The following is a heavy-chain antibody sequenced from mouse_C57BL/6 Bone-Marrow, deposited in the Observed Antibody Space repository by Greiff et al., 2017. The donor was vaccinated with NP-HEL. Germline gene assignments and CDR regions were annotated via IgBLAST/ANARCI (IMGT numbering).Heavy chain of an antibody. CDR3: ARDDYYGSSTWLAY. D-gene: IGHD1-1*01. CDR2: IWSGGST. V-gene: IGHV2-2*01. J-gene: IGHJ3*01. Sequence: QVQLKQSGPGLVQPSQSLSITCTVSGFSLTSSGVHWVRQSPGKGLVWLGVIWSGGSTDYTAAFISRLSISKDTSKSQVFFKMNSLQADDTAIYYCARDDYYGSSTWLAYWGQGTLGTVSA. CDR1: GFSLTSSG.